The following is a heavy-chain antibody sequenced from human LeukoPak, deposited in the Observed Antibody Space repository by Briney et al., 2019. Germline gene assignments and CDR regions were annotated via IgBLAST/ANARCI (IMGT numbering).Heavy chain of an antibody. CDR3: ARVDMATIFDY. Sequence: PSETLSLTRNVSGGSISSANMYRSWIRQPPGKGLEWIGYISYRGSTYLNASLKSRSTISFDTSNNRFSLKLTSMTAADTAIYFCARVDMATIFDYWGQGALVTVSS. J-gene: IGHJ4*02. CDR1: GGSISSANMY. CDR2: ISYRGST. D-gene: IGHD5-24*01. V-gene: IGHV4-30-4*01.